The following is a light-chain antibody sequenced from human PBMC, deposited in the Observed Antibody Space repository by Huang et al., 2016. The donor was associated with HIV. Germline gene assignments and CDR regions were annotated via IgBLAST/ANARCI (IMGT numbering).Light chain of an antibody. CDR1: QNVSTN. J-gene: IGKJ1*01. CDR3: QQYNDWPGT. CDR2: GAS. V-gene: IGKV3-15*01. Sequence: EMVMTQSPATLSVSPGERATLSCRASQNVSTNLAWYQQKPGQAPRLLIYGASTLATGVPARFSGSGSGTEFALPIGSLQSEDFAVYHCQQYNDWPGTFGQGTKVEIK.